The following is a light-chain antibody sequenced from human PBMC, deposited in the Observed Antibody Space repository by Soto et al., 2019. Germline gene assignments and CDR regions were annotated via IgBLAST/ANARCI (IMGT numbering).Light chain of an antibody. CDR1: QNLSRN. CDR3: QQYDKWPHT. J-gene: IGKJ2*01. V-gene: IGKV3-15*01. Sequence: ELVVTQSPATLSVSPGERATLSCKASQNLSRNLAWYQLQPGQAPRLLIYGASTRATGIPARFSGSGSGTDFTLTMSSLQSEDFAVYYCQQYDKWPHTFGQGTKLEIK. CDR2: GAS.